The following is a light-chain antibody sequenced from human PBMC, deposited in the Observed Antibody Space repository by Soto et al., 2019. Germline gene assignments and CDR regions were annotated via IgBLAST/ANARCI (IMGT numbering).Light chain of an antibody. J-gene: IGKJ1*01. CDR3: QHYGDSPRRI. V-gene: IGKV3-20*01. CDR1: QSIVSTS. Sequence: DIVLTQSPGTLSLSPGDRATLSCRASQSIVSTSLGWFQQKPGLAPRLLLYGASTRATGTPDRFRGSGSGTDFTLTIDKVEPEDCAVYYCQHYGDSPRRIFGQGTKVEIK. CDR2: GAS.